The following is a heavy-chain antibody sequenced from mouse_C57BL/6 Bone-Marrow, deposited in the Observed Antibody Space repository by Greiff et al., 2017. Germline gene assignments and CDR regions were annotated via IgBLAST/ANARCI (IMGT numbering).Heavy chain of an antibody. Sequence: VKLVESGAELARPGASVKLSCKASGYTFTSYGISWVKQRTGQGLEWIGEIYPRSGNTYYNEKFKGKATLTADKSSSTAYMELRSLTSEDSAVYFCARARGYGYAWFAYWDQGTVVTVSA. D-gene: IGHD2-2*01. CDR2: IYPRSGNT. V-gene: IGHV1-81*01. CDR3: ARARGYGYAWFAY. J-gene: IGHJ3*01. CDR1: GYTFTSYG.